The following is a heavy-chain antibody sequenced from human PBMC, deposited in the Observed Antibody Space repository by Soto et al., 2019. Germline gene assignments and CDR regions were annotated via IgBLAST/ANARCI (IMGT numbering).Heavy chain of an antibody. Sequence: SETLSLTCSVSGGSISGSYWSWIRQSPGKGLEWLGYVYYTGSTNYSPSLRSRVSISVDTSKNEFSLRLSSVTAADTAVHFCARSVAVPGAHIDYWGQGTQVTVSS. CDR2: VYYTGST. CDR1: GGSISGSY. V-gene: IGHV4-59*01. J-gene: IGHJ4*02. D-gene: IGHD6-19*01. CDR3: ARSVAVPGAHIDY.